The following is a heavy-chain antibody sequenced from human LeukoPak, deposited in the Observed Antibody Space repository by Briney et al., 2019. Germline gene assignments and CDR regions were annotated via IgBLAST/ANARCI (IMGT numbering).Heavy chain of an antibody. CDR2: IYSGGST. J-gene: IGHJ3*02. Sequence: GGSLRLSCAASGFTVSSNYMSWVHQAPGKGLEWVSVIYSGGSTYYADSVRGRFTISRDNSKDTLYLQMNSLRAEDTAVYYCARLYDSSGYYHDAFDIWGQGTMVTVSS. CDR1: GFTVSSNY. CDR3: ARLYDSSGYYHDAFDI. D-gene: IGHD3-22*01. V-gene: IGHV3-53*01.